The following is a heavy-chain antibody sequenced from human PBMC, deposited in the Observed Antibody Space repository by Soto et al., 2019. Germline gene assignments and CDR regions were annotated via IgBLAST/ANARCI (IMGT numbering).Heavy chain of an antibody. CDR3: ARHGRHQLVYFDY. D-gene: IGHD2-2*01. J-gene: IGHJ4*02. CDR2: IFHSGST. Sequence: PSETLSLTCTVSGGSISTYYWSWIRQPPGKGLEWIGYIFHSGSTNYNPSLQSRLTMSVDTSTNQFSLKLSSVTAADTALYYCARHGRHQLVYFDYWGPGTLVTVSS. CDR1: GGSISTYY. V-gene: IGHV4-59*08.